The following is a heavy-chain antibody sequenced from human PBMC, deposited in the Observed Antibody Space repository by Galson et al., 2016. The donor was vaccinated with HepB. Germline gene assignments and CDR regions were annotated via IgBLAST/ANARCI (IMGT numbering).Heavy chain of an antibody. CDR1: GYTFPDYY. D-gene: IGHD3-9*01. J-gene: IGHJ6*02. Sequence: SCKASGYTFPDYYMHWVRQAPGQGPEWMGWISPDNGGTTYAQKFQGRVTTTRDTSISTAYMELSRLRSDDTAVYYCARPLDALYYYYYGMDVWGQGTPVTVSS. CDR3: ARPLDALYYYYYGMDV. CDR2: ISPDNGGT. V-gene: IGHV1-2*02.